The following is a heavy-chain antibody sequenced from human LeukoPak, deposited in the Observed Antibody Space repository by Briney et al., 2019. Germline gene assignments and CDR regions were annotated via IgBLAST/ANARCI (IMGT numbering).Heavy chain of an antibody. D-gene: IGHD1-7*01. Sequence: PGGSLRLSCAASGFTFNWYWMGWVRQAPGKGLEWVANIKEDGSEENYVDSVKGRFTISRDNAKNSLYLQMNSLRAEDTAVYYCAKYNWNYAFDIWGQGTMVTVSS. CDR3: AKYNWNYAFDI. CDR2: IKEDGSEE. J-gene: IGHJ3*02. CDR1: GFTFNWYW. V-gene: IGHV3-7*01.